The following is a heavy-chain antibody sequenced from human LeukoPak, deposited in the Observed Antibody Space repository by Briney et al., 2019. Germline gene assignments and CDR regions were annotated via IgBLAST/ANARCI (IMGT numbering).Heavy chain of an antibody. D-gene: IGHD3-22*01. CDR2: INAGNGNT. CDR3: ARLTYYYDSSGQNWFDP. V-gene: IGHV1-3*01. J-gene: IGHJ5*02. Sequence: GASVKVSCKASGYTFTNYAMHWVRQAPGQRLEWTGWINAGNGNTKYSQKFQGRVTITRDTSASTAYMEVSSLRSEDTAVYYCARLTYYYDSSGQNWFDPWGQGTLVTVSS. CDR1: GYTFTNYA.